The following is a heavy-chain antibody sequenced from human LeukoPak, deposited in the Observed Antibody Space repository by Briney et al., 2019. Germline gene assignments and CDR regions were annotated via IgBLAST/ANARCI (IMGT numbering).Heavy chain of an antibody. V-gene: IGHV3-30*03. CDR2: ISHDGSNN. CDR3: VLGGSYGFVRYFDY. D-gene: IGHD1-26*01. CDR1: GFTFSDYG. J-gene: IGHJ4*02. Sequence: PGRSLRLSCAASGFTFSDYGIHWVRQAPGKGREWVTVISHDGSNNYYADSVKGRFTVSRDNSKNTLYLQMNSLRVEDTAVYYCVLGGSYGFVRYFDYWGQGTLVTVSS.